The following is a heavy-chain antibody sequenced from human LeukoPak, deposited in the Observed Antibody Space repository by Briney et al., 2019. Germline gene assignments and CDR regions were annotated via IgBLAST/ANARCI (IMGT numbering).Heavy chain of an antibody. CDR3: ARDGSVVGATDAFDI. D-gene: IGHD1-26*01. J-gene: IGHJ3*02. V-gene: IGHV1-18*01. CDR1: GYSSTNYG. CDR2: IHIYRGNT. Sequence: ASVKVSCKASGYSSTNYGISWVRQAPGQGLEWMGWIHIYRGNTNYAQKFQGRVTMTTDTSTSTAYMELRSLRSDDTAVYYCARDGSVVGATDAFDIWGQGTMVTVSS.